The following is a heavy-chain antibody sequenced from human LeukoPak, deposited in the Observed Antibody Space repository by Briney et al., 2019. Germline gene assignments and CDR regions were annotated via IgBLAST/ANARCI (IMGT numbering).Heavy chain of an antibody. J-gene: IGHJ4*02. CDR3: AKSPMIVVAKGYYFDY. V-gene: IGHV3-21*04. D-gene: IGHD3-22*01. Sequence: GGSLRLSCAASGFTFTKYWMSWVRQAPGKGLGWVSSISSSSSYIYYADSVKGRFTISRDNAKNSLYLQMNSLRAEDTAVYYCAKSPMIVVAKGYYFDYWGQGTLVTVSS. CDR1: GFTFTKYW. CDR2: ISSSSSYI.